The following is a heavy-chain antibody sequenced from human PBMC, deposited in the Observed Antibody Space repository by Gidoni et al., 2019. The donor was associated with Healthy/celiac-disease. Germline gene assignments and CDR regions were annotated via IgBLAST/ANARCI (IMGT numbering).Heavy chain of an antibody. CDR2: SIWNSGSI. J-gene: IGHJ3*02. CDR1: GCTFDEYA. D-gene: IGHD3-3*01. V-gene: IGHV3-9*01. Sequence: EVQLVESGGGLVQPGRSLRLSWAASGCTFDEYAMHWVRQTPGKGLEWVSGSIWNSGSIGYADSVKGRFTISRDNAKNSLYLQMNSLRAEDTALYYCAKDRVRFLEWLLNAFDIWGQGTMVTVSS. CDR3: AKDRVRFLEWLLNAFDI.